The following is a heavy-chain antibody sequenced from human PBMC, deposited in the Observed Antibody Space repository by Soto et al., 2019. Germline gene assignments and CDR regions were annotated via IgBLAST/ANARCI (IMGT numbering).Heavy chain of an antibody. CDR3: ARAPYYDFLTGSPIRGGRYFDD. CDR1: GFNFRSYS. V-gene: IGHV3-48*02. J-gene: IGHJ4*02. D-gene: IGHD3-9*01. Sequence: GGSLRLSCAASGFNFRSYSMNWVRQAPGKGLEWVSYISSSSSTIYYADSVKGRFTISRDNAKNSLYLQMNSLRDEDTAVYYCARAPYYDFLTGSPIRGGRYFDDWGQGTRVTVSS. CDR2: ISSSSSTI.